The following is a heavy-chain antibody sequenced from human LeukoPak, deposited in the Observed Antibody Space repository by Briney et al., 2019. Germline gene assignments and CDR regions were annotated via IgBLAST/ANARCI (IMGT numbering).Heavy chain of an antibody. V-gene: IGHV3-23*01. Sequence: GGSLRLSCAASGFTFSSYSMNWVRQAPGKGLEWVSAISGSGGSTYYADSVKGRFTISRDNSKNTLYLQMNSLRADDTAIYYCAKDLIPLIWGQGTMVTVSS. CDR3: AKDLIPLI. J-gene: IGHJ3*02. CDR1: GFTFSSYS. D-gene: IGHD3-16*01. CDR2: ISGSGGST.